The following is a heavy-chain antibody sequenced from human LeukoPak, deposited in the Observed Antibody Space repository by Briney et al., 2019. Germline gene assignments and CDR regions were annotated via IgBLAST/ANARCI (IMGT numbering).Heavy chain of an antibody. Sequence: PGGSLRLSCAASGFTFGSYAMTWVRQAPGKGLGWVSRISDSGVNTYYADSVKGRSTISRDNSKNTLYLQMNSLRAEDTAVYYCAKSFFPGGSSFTFDIWGQGTLVTVSS. CDR1: GFTFGSYA. CDR3: AKSFFPGGSSFTFDI. J-gene: IGHJ3*02. V-gene: IGHV3-23*01. CDR2: ISDSGVNT. D-gene: IGHD3-10*01.